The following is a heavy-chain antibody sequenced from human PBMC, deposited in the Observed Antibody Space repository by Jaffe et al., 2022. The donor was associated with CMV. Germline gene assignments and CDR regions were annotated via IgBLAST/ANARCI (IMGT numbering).Heavy chain of an antibody. Sequence: EVQLVESGGGLVKPGGSLRLSCAASGFNFSDYMMNWVRQAPGKGLEWVSSISRRSAYMYYADSVKGRFTVSRDNAKNSLYLQINSLRAEDTAFYYCAREPYCPAGSCPFDSWGQGTLVTVSS. J-gene: IGHJ4*02. D-gene: IGHD2-15*01. CDR2: ISRRSAYM. CDR1: GFNFSDYM. V-gene: IGHV3-21*01. CDR3: AREPYCPAGSCPFDS.